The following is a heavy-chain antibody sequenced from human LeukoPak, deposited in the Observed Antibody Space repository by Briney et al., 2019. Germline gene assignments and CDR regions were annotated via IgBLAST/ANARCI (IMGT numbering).Heavy chain of an antibody. Sequence: GGSLRLSCAAAGFTFSRYWMSWVRQATGKGLEWVSSISSSSSYIYYADSVRGRFTISRDNAENSLYLQMNSLRDEDTAVYYCARDPYSGGYGAYYYYYMDVWGKGTTVTVSS. V-gene: IGHV3-21*01. CDR1: GFTFSRYW. J-gene: IGHJ6*03. CDR3: ARDPYSGGYGAYYYYYMDV. D-gene: IGHD6-19*01. CDR2: ISSSSSYI.